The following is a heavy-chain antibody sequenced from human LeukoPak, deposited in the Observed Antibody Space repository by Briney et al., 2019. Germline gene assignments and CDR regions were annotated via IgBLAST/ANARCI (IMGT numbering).Heavy chain of an antibody. J-gene: IGHJ4*02. CDR2: ISYDGSNK. V-gene: IGHV3-30-3*01. Sequence: PGGSLRLSCAASGFTFSSYAMHWVRQAPGKGLEWVAVISYDGSNKYYADSVKGRFTISRDNSKNTLYLQMNSLRAEDTAVYYCAKDGRENSGYFDYWGQGTLVTVSS. CDR1: GFTFSSYA. CDR3: AKDGRENSGYFDY. D-gene: IGHD2-15*01.